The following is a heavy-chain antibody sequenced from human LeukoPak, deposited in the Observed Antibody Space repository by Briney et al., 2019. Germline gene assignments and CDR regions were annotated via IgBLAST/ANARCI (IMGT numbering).Heavy chain of an antibody. Sequence: GGSLRLSCAASGVTFSSYSMNWVRQAPGKGLEWVSSISSSSSYIYYADSVKGRFTISRDNAKNSLYLQMNSLRAEDTAVYYCARGYAKYYYDSSGYLWGQGTLVTVSS. CDR1: GVTFSSYS. CDR3: ARGYAKYYYDSSGYL. D-gene: IGHD3-22*01. V-gene: IGHV3-21*01. CDR2: ISSSSSYI. J-gene: IGHJ4*02.